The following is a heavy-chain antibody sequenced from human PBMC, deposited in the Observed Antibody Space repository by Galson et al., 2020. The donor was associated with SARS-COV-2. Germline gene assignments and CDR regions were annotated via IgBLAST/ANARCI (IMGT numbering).Heavy chain of an antibody. V-gene: IGHV4-39*02. CDR1: DGSISSSRYY. CDR2: IYYSGST. Sequence: ASDTLSLTCPASDGSISSSRYYWGCIRQPPGQGLEWIGSIYYSGSTYYTPSLKSRVTISVDTSKNQFSLKLSSVTAADTAVYYCAREARIRYFDWSYYYYGMDVWGQGTTVTVSS. J-gene: IGHJ6*02. D-gene: IGHD3-9*01. CDR3: AREARIRYFDWSYYYYGMDV.